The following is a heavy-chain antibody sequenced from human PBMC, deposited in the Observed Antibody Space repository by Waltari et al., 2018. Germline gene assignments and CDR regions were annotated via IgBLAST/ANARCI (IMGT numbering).Heavy chain of an antibody. J-gene: IGHJ2*01. Sequence: QVQLQQWGAGLLKPSETLSLTCAVYGGSFSGYDWSWIRQPQGTGLEWIGEIKQSASTNYNPARYGRCTILVTTSKNQFARKLRAVTAEEKAVYDWVRGRGYRSGWGRVGGEWYFDIWGRGTLVTVSS. CDR1: GGSFSGYD. V-gene: IGHV4-34*01. D-gene: IGHD6-19*01. CDR3: VRGRGYRSGWGRVGGEWYFDI. CDR2: IKQSAST.